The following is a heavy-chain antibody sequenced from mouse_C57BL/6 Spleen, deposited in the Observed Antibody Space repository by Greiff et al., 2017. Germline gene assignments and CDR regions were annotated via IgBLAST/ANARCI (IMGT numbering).Heavy chain of an antibody. V-gene: IGHV8-8*01. CDR2: IWWDDDK. CDR1: GFSLSTFGMG. CDR3: ARSATVVARYYARDY. D-gene: IGHD1-1*01. Sequence: QVQLKVSGPGILQPSQTLSLTCSFSGFSLSTFGMGVGWISQPPGKGLVWLAHIWWDDDKSSNPALKSRLTISKDHSKTQVFLKIANVDTADTSTYYCARSATVVARYYARDYWGQGTSVTVSS. J-gene: IGHJ4*01.